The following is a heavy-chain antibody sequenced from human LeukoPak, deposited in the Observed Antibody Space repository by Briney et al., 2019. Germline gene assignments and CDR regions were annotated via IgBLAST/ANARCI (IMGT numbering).Heavy chain of an antibody. D-gene: IGHD1-26*01. J-gene: IGHJ4*02. Sequence: HPGGSLRLSCVASGFTFSSYWMHWVRQAPGKGLVWVSRINTDGSITSYADSVKGRFTISRDNAKNTLYLEMNSLRAEDTAVYYCVRIWEGAYWGQGTLVTVSS. CDR1: GFTFSSYW. V-gene: IGHV3-74*01. CDR3: VRIWEGAY. CDR2: INTDGSIT.